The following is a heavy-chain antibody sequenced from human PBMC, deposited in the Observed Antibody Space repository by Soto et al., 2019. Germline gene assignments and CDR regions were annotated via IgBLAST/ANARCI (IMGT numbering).Heavy chain of an antibody. CDR3: ARGGPYYYGMDV. CDR1: GGSITNTDYY. Sequence: SETLSLTCSVSGGSITNTDYYWNWIRQSPGKGLEWIGSIDYSGSTYYNPSLKSRVIISADTSKNLFSLKLRSVTAADTALYFCARGGPYYYGMDVWGQGTTVTVSS. CDR2: IDYSGST. V-gene: IGHV4-30-4*01. J-gene: IGHJ6*02.